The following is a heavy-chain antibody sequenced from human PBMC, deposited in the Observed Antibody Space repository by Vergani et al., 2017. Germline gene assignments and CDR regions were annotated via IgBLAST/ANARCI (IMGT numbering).Heavy chain of an antibody. Sequence: EVQLVESGGGVVQPGGSPRLSCAASGFTFDDYAMHWVRQAPGKGLEWVSLISGDGGSTYYADSVKGRITISRDNSKNSLYLQMNSLRTEDTALYYCAKDGAYCSSTSCYRNLGDYWGQGTLVTVSS. CDR2: ISGDGGST. CDR1: GFTFDDYA. D-gene: IGHD2-2*01. CDR3: AKDGAYCSSTSCYRNLGDY. V-gene: IGHV3-43*02. J-gene: IGHJ4*02.